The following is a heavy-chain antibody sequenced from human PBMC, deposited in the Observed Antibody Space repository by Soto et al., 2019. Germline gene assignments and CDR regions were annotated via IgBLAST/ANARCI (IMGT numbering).Heavy chain of an antibody. CDR1: GGTFSSYA. D-gene: IGHD5-18*01. J-gene: IGHJ4*02. V-gene: IGHV1-69*01. CDR2: IIPIFGTA. Sequence: QVQLVQSGAEVKKPGSSVKVSCKASGGTFSSYAISWVRQAPGQGLEWMGGIIPIFGTANYAQKFQGRVTSTADESTSTAYMELSRLRSEDTAVYYCAREEVDTAMVRGFDYWGQGTLVTVSS. CDR3: AREEVDTAMVRGFDY.